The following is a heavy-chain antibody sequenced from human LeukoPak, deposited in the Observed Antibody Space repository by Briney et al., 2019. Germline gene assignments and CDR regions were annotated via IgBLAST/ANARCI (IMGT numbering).Heavy chain of an antibody. CDR1: GFIFSSYW. CDR3: ARDKYYGDYGLGYYGMDV. Sequence: GGSLRLSCAASGFIFSSYWMTWVRQAPGKGLEWVANIKHDGSEKYYVDSVKGRFTISRDNAKNSLFLQMNSLRAEDTAVYYCARDKYYGDYGLGYYGMDVWGQGTTVTVSS. CDR2: IKHDGSEK. D-gene: IGHD4-17*01. J-gene: IGHJ6*02. V-gene: IGHV3-7*01.